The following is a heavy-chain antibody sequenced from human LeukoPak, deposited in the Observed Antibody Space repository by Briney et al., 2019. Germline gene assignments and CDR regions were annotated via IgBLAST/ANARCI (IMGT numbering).Heavy chain of an antibody. V-gene: IGHV3-23*01. J-gene: IGHJ4*02. D-gene: IGHD3-10*01. Sequence: GGSLRLSCAASGFTFSHYAMRWVRQAPGKGLEWLSEIGGGGDGAYHADSVKGRFTISRDNSKNTLYLQMNSLRAEDTAVYYCPTPRPKVREGAQGGQGTLVPVSS. CDR3: PTPRPKVREGAQ. CDR1: GFTFSHYA. CDR2: IGGGGDGA.